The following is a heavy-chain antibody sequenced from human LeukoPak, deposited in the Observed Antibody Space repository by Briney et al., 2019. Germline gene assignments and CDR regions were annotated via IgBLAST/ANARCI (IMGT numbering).Heavy chain of an antibody. CDR1: GGSISSYY. D-gene: IGHD3-3*01. CDR2: IYYSGST. J-gene: IGHJ6*03. V-gene: IGHV4-59*01. CDR3: ARAGIFGPMDV. Sequence: PSETQSLTCTVSGGSISSYYWSWIRQPPGKGLEWIGYIYYSGSTNYNPSLKSRVTISVDTSKNQFSLKLSSVTAADTAVYYCARAGIFGPMDVWGKGTTVTVSS.